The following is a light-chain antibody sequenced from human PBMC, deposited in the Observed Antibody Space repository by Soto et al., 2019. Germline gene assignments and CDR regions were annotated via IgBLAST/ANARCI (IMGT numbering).Light chain of an antibody. CDR2: GAS. V-gene: IGKV3-20*01. J-gene: IGKJ1*01. Sequence: EIVLTQSPGTLSLSPGERATLSCRASQSVSSSYLAWYQQKPGQAPRLLIYGASSRATGIPDRFSGSGSGTDFTLTISRLEPEDFAVYYCQHYGRSLTFGQGTKVEIK. CDR3: QHYGRSLT. CDR1: QSVSSSY.